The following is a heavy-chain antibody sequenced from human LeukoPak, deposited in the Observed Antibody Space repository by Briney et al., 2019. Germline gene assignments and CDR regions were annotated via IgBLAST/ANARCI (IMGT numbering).Heavy chain of an antibody. CDR2: SYYSGST. D-gene: IGHD2-2*01. CDR1: GGSMNNYY. Sequence: SETLSLTCTVSGGSMNNYYWNWIRQPPGKGLEWIGYSYYSGSTNYNPSLKSRVNISVDTSKNQFSLNLSSVTAADTAVYYCARLGSGAMPFDYWGQGTLVTVSS. J-gene: IGHJ4*02. V-gene: IGHV4-59*08. CDR3: ARLGSGAMPFDY.